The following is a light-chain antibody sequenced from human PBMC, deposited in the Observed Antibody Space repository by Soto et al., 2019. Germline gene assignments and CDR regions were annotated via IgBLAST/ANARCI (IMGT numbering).Light chain of an antibody. CDR1: QSISSW. CDR2: AAS. J-gene: IGKJ5*01. Sequence: DIQMTQSPSTLSASVGDIVTITCRASQSISSWLAWYQQKPGKAPKLLIYAASSLESGVPSRFSGSGSGTEFTLTISSLQPDDFATYYCQLYNSYPITFGQGTRLEIK. CDR3: QLYNSYPIT. V-gene: IGKV1-5*01.